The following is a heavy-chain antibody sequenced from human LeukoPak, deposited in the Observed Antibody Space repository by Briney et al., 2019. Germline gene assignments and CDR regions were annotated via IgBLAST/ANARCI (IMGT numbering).Heavy chain of an antibody. CDR1: GYSFTSFD. CDR3: TRGFFADGNGDYNRELDF. Sequence: ASVKVSCKASGYSFTSFDVNWVRQATGQGLEWMGWMNPHSGHTGYAQKFQGRVTMTSDTSISTAFMELSSPGSEDTAVYYCTRGFFADGNGDYNRELDFWGQGTQVTVSS. J-gene: IGHJ4*02. CDR2: MNPHSGHT. D-gene: IGHD2-21*02. V-gene: IGHV1-8*01.